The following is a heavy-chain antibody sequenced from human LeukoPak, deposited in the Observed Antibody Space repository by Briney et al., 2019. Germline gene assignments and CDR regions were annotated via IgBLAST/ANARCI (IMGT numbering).Heavy chain of an antibody. CDR3: ATVVPAARLDY. Sequence: SETLSLTCAVSGGSISSSNWWSWVRQPPGKGLEWIGEIYHSGSTNYNPSLKSRVTISVDTSKNQFSLKLSSVTAADTAVYYCATVVPAARLDYWGQGTLVTVSS. V-gene: IGHV4-4*02. J-gene: IGHJ4*02. D-gene: IGHD2-2*01. CDR2: IYHSGST. CDR1: GGSISSSNW.